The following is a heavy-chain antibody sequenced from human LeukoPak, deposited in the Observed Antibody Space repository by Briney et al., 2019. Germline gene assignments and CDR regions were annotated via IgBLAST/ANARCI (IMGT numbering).Heavy chain of an antibody. CDR1: GYTFTGYY. J-gene: IGHJ6*03. V-gene: IGHV1-18*04. CDR2: ISAYNGNT. CDR3: ARYSSSWYGNYYYYMDV. Sequence: ASVKVSCKASGYTFTGYYMHWVRQAPGQGLEWMGWISAYNGNTNYAQKLQGRVTMTTDTSTSTAYMELRSLRSDDTAVYYCARYSSSWYGNYYYYMDVWGKGTTVTVSS. D-gene: IGHD6-13*01.